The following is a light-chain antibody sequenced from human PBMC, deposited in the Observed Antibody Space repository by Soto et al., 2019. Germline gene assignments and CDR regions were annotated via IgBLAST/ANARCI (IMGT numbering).Light chain of an antibody. V-gene: IGLV2-23*02. CDR2: EVN. Sequence: QSVLTQPASVSGSPGQSITISCTGTSSNVGSYKLVSWYQQHPGKAPKLMIFEVNKRPSGVSNRFSGSKSGNTASLTISGLKVEDEADYYCCSYAGGYTYVFGTGTKVTVL. J-gene: IGLJ1*01. CDR3: CSYAGGYTYV. CDR1: SSNVGSYKL.